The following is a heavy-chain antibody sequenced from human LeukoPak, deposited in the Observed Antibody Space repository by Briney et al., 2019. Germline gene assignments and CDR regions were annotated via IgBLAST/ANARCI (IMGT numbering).Heavy chain of an antibody. CDR2: IYYSGST. CDR3: ARVGVTGTRIWFDP. Sequence: PSETLSLTCTVSGGSISSSSYYWGWIRQPPGKGLEWIGNIYYSGSTYYNPSLKSRVTISVDTSKNQFSLKLSSVTAADTAVYYCARVGVTGTRIWFDPWGQGTLVTVSS. D-gene: IGHD1-7*01. J-gene: IGHJ5*02. CDR1: GGSISSSSYY. V-gene: IGHV4-39*07.